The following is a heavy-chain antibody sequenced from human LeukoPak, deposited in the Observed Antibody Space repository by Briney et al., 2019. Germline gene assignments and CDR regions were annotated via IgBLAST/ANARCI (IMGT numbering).Heavy chain of an antibody. CDR1: GDPISSHSDY. D-gene: IGHD5-12*01. CDR3: AREYSGFDY. J-gene: IGHJ4*02. Sequence: PSETLSLTCTVSGDPISSHSDYKWTWIRQTPGRGLERIGYIYYSGTTNYNPSLKSRVIISVDTSKNQFSLKLTSVTAADTAVYYCAREYSGFDYWAQGTLVTVSS. CDR2: IYYSGTT. V-gene: IGHV4-61*08.